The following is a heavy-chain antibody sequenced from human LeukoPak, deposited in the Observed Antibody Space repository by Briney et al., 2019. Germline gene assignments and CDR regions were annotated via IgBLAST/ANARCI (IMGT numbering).Heavy chain of an antibody. J-gene: IGHJ4*02. V-gene: IGHV3-21*01. CDR2: ISSSSSYI. CDR1: GFIFSSYA. Sequence: GGSLRLSCAASGFIFSSYAMSWVRPAPGKGLEWVSSISSSSSYIYYADSVKGRFTISRDNAKNSLYLQMNSLRAEDTAVYYCARAPSYYGSGSLPDYWGQGTLVTVSS. CDR3: ARAPSYYGSGSLPDY. D-gene: IGHD3-10*01.